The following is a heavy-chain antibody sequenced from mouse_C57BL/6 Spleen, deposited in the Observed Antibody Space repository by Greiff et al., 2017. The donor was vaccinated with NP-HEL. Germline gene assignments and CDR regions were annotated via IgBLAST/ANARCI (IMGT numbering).Heavy chain of an antibody. Sequence: VQLQQSGPELVKPGASVKISCKASGYTFTDYYMNWVKQSHGKSLEWIGDINPNNGGTSYNQKFKGKATLTVDKSSSTAYMELRSLISEDSAVYYCARGDYGFTWFAYWGQGTLVTVSA. J-gene: IGHJ3*01. CDR1: GYTFTDYY. CDR3: ARGDYGFTWFAY. CDR2: INPNNGGT. D-gene: IGHD2-2*01. V-gene: IGHV1-26*01.